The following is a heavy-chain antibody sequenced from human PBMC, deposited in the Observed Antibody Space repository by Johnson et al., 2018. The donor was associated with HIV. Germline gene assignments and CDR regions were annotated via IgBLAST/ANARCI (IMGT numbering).Heavy chain of an antibody. CDR2: ISYDGSNK. D-gene: IGHD6-13*01. CDR1: GFTFSSYP. J-gene: IGHJ3*02. Sequence: QVQLVESGGGVVQPGRSLRLSCAASGFTFSSYPMHWVRQAPGKGLKWVAVISYDGSNKYYADSVKGRFTISRDNSKNTLYLQMNSLRAEDTAVYYCARVKQQVVRVGSDAFDIWGQGTMVTVSS. CDR3: ARVKQQVVRVGSDAFDI. V-gene: IGHV3-30*04.